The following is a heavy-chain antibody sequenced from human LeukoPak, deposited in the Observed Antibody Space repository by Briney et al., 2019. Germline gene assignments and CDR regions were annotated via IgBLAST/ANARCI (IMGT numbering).Heavy chain of an antibody. CDR1: GGTFISYA. Sequence: GASVKVSCKASGGTFISYAISWVRQAPGQGLEWMGGIIPIFGTANYAQKFQGRVTITADESTSTAYMELSSLRSEDTAVYYCARGLRFLEWLLDYWGQGTLVTVSS. CDR3: ARGLRFLEWLLDY. V-gene: IGHV1-69*13. J-gene: IGHJ4*02. D-gene: IGHD3-3*01. CDR2: IIPIFGTA.